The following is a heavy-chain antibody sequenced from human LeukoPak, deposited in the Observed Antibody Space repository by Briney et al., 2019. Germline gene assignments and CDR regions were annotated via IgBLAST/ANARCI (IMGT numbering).Heavy chain of an antibody. D-gene: IGHD3-22*01. Sequence: SETLSLTCTVSGGSISSYYWSWIRQPPGKGLEWIGYTYYSGSTNYNPSLKSRVTISVDTSKNRFSLKLSSVTAADTAVYYCARDRAYYYDSSGYAFDIWGQGTMVTVSS. CDR3: ARDRAYYYDSSGYAFDI. J-gene: IGHJ3*02. V-gene: IGHV4-59*01. CDR1: GGSISSYY. CDR2: TYYSGST.